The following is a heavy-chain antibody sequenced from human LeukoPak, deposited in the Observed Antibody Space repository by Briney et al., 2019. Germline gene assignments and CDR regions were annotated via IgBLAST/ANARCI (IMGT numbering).Heavy chain of an antibody. J-gene: IGHJ5*02. D-gene: IGHD6-13*01. CDR3: ARDSPGEYSSSWNTYNWFDP. CDR2: ISSSGSTI. Sequence: GGSLRLSCAASGFTFSDYYMSWIRQAPGKGLEWVSYISSSGSTIYYADSVKGRFTISRDNAKNSLYLQMNSLRAEDTAVYYCARDSPGEYSSSWNTYNWFDPWGQGTLVTVSS. CDR1: GFTFSDYY. V-gene: IGHV3-11*01.